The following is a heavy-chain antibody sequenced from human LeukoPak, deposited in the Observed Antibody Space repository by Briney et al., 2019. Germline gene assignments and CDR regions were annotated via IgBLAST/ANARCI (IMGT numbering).Heavy chain of an antibody. CDR1: GYTFTGYY. V-gene: IGHV1-2*06. J-gene: IGHJ4*02. D-gene: IGHD3-10*01. CDR3: ARYDGSGSYRADY. Sequence: ASVKVSYKASGYTFTGYYMHWVRQAPGQGLEWMGRINPNSGGTNYAQKFQGRVTMTRDTSISTAYMELSRLRSDDTAVYYCARYDGSGSYRADYWGQGNLVTVSS. CDR2: INPNSGGT.